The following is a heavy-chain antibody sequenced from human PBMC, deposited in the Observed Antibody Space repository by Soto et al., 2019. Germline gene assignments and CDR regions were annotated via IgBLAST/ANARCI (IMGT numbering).Heavy chain of an antibody. CDR1: GFNMITYA. CDR2: IVASGGRP. CDR3: TKHWGGSPYYSGMEV. V-gene: IGHV3-23*01. Sequence: EAQLLESGGDLVQPGGSLRLSCAASGFNMITYAMSWVRQAPGKGLEWVASIVASGGRPYYPDSVKGRFTISRDVPNQTLFLQLNSLRADDTAVYYCTKHWGGSPYYSGMEVWGQGTTVTVSS. D-gene: IGHD7-27*01. J-gene: IGHJ6*02.